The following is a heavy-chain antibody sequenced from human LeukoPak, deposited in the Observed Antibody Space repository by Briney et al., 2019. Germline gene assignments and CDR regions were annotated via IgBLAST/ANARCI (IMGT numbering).Heavy chain of an antibody. D-gene: IGHD1-26*01. CDR1: GGTFSSYA. V-gene: IGHV1-69*06. CDR3: ARVSGTGFYYYYGMDV. CDR2: IIPIFGTA. Sequence: GASVEVSCKASGGTFSSYAISWVRQAPGQGLEWMGGIIPIFGTANYAQKFQGRVTITADKSTSTAYMELSSLRSEDTAVYYCARVSGTGFYYYYGMDVWGQGTTVTVSS. J-gene: IGHJ6*02.